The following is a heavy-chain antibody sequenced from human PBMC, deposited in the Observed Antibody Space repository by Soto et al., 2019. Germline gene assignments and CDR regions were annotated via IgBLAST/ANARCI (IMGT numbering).Heavy chain of an antibody. CDR2: INHSGST. V-gene: IGHV4-34*01. CDR3: ARESGSSWYYYGMDV. J-gene: IGHJ6*02. CDR1: GGSFSGYY. Sequence: PXGTLSLTSAVYGGSFSGYYGSGIRQPPGKGLEWIGEINHSGSTNYNPSLKSRVTISVDTSKNQFSLKLSSVTAADTAVYYCARESGSSWYYYGMDVWGQGTTVTVSS. D-gene: IGHD6-13*01.